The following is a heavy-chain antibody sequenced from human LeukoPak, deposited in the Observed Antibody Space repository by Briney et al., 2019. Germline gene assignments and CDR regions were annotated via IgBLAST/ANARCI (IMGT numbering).Heavy chain of an antibody. CDR1: GFTFSSYG. CDR2: IKSDGSST. CDR3: VRDLDLGGYSSFEY. D-gene: IGHD4-23*01. V-gene: IGHV3-74*01. Sequence: GRSLRLSCAASGFTFSSYGMHWVRQAPGKGLVWVSRIKSDGSSTTYADSVRGRFTISRDSAKNSLYLQMNTLRAEDTAVYYCVRDLDLGGYSSFEYWGQGTLVTVSS. J-gene: IGHJ4*02.